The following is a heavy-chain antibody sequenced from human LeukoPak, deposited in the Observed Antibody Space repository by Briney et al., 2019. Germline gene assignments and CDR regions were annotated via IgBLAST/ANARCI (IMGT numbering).Heavy chain of an antibody. CDR2: IKQDGTEK. V-gene: IGHV3-7*03. Sequence: HPGGSLRLSCAASGFTFSSYWMSWVRQAPGKGLEWVANIKQDGTEKYYVDSVKGRFTISKDNAKNSLYLQMNSLRAEDTAVYYCAKVPPYYYDSSGYYLYFDYWGQGTLVTVSS. D-gene: IGHD3-22*01. CDR1: GFTFSSYW. J-gene: IGHJ4*02. CDR3: AKVPPYYYDSSGYYLYFDY.